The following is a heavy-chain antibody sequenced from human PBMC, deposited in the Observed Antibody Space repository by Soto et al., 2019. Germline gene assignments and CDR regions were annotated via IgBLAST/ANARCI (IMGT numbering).Heavy chain of an antibody. J-gene: IGHJ4*02. Sequence: ASVKVSCKASGYTFTSYGISWVRQAPGQGLEWMGWISAYNGNTNYAQKLQGRVTMTTDTSTSTAYMELSSLRSEDTAVYYCARGEHIVVVTAILVYWGQGTLVTVSS. V-gene: IGHV1-18*01. CDR1: GYTFTSYG. D-gene: IGHD2-21*02. CDR3: ARGEHIVVVTAILVY. CDR2: ISAYNGNT.